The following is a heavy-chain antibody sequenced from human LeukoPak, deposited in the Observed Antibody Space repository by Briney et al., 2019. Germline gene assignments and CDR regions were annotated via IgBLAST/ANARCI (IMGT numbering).Heavy chain of an antibody. V-gene: IGHV1-46*01. Sequence: ASVKVSCKAFGYTFTSYYMHWVRQAPGQGLEWMGIINPSGGSTSYAQKFQGRVTMTRDMSTSTVYMELSSLRSEDTAVYYCAREPYMIRTAIVHAFDIWGQGTMVTVSS. J-gene: IGHJ3*02. CDR1: GYTFTSYY. CDR3: AREPYMIRTAIVHAFDI. D-gene: IGHD3-22*01. CDR2: INPSGGST.